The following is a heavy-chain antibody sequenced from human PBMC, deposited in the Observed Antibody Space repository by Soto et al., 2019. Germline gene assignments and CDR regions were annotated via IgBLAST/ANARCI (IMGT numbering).Heavy chain of an antibody. D-gene: IGHD6-19*01. CDR1: GYTFTRYS. CDR2: ISAYNGDT. Sequence: QVQLVQSGAEVKKSGASVRVSCKTSGYTFTRYSISWVRQAPGQGLEWMGWISAYNGDTSYAQNLQCRVTMTTDACTSTAYMEPRSLSSDGTAMYYCARVHAGSGWCRFDQWGQVTLVTVSS. V-gene: IGHV1-18*01. J-gene: IGHJ4*02. CDR3: ARVHAGSGWCRFDQ.